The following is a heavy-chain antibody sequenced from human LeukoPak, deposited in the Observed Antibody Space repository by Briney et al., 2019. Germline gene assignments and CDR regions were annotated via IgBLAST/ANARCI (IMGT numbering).Heavy chain of an antibody. D-gene: IGHD1-26*01. CDR3: ARDWRGSYFPDF. V-gene: IGHV1-2*02. Sequence: GASVKVSCKASGYTLTDYYMHWVRQAPGQGLEWMGWINPNSGDTNYARKFQGRVTMTRDTSISTAYMDLSRLTSDDTAIYYCARDWRGSYFPDFWGQGTLVTVSS. CDR1: GYTLTDYY. CDR2: INPNSGDT. J-gene: IGHJ4*02.